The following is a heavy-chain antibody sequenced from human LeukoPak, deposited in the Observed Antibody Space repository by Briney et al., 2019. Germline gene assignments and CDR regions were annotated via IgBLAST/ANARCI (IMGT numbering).Heavy chain of an antibody. V-gene: IGHV3-23*01. CDR2: ISASGGRT. D-gene: IGHD4-17*01. Sequence: GGSLRLSCAASGFTVSSNYMSWVRQAPGKGLEWVSAISASGGRTEYTDSGKGRFTISRDSSKNTLHLQMNSLRVEDTAVSYCAKGTYSDHPHYMDVWGKGTTVTVSS. CDR1: GFTVSSNY. CDR3: AKGTYSDHPHYMDV. J-gene: IGHJ6*03.